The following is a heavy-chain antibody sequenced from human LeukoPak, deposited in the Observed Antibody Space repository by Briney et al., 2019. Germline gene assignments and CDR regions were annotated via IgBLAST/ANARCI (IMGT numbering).Heavy chain of an antibody. CDR3: ARDVVTVTKGFDM. V-gene: IGHV4-59*11. D-gene: IGHD4-17*01. Sequence: SETLSLTCAVSADSFSSHYWTWIRQPPGKGLEWIGYISYIGSTNYNPSLKSRVTISIDTSRNQFSLKLSSVTAADTAVYYCARDVVTVTKGFDMWGQGTMVSVAS. J-gene: IGHJ3*02. CDR1: ADSFSSHY. CDR2: ISYIGST.